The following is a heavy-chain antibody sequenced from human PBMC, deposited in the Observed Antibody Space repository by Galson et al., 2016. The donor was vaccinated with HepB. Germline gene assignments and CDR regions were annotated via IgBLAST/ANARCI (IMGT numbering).Heavy chain of an antibody. V-gene: IGHV3-48*02. Sequence: SLRLSCAGSGFTFSGYSMNWVRQAPGKGLEWISYISRVSDNMYYTDSVRGRFTISRDNAKSSLFLQMNSLRDEDTAVYYCAREESSGSYCNYWGQGTLVTGSS. CDR3: AREESSGSYCNY. CDR1: GFTFSGYS. D-gene: IGHD1-26*01. CDR2: ISRVSDNM. J-gene: IGHJ4*02.